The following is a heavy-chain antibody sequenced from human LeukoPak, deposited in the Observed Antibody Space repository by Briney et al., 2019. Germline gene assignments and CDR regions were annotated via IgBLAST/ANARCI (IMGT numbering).Heavy chain of an antibody. CDR1: GYTFTSYG. Sequence: ASVKVSCKASGYTFTSYGISWVRQAPGQGLEWMGWINPNSGGTNYAQKFQGRVTMTRDTSISTAYMELSRLRSDDTAVYYCATHGSGSSNWFDPWGQGTLVTVSS. D-gene: IGHD3-10*01. CDR2: INPNSGGT. V-gene: IGHV1-2*02. J-gene: IGHJ5*02. CDR3: ATHGSGSSNWFDP.